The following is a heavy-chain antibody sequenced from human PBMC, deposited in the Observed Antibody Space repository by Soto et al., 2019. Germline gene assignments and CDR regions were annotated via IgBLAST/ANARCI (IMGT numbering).Heavy chain of an antibody. V-gene: IGHV1-69*13. CDR1: GGTFSSYA. Sequence: GASVKVSCKASGGTFSSYAISWVRQAPGQGLEWMGGIIPIFGTANYAQKFQGRVTITADESTSTAYMELGSLRSEDTAVYYCARGYYDSSGYYQFDYWGQGTLVTVSS. D-gene: IGHD3-22*01. CDR2: IIPIFGTA. J-gene: IGHJ4*02. CDR3: ARGYYDSSGYYQFDY.